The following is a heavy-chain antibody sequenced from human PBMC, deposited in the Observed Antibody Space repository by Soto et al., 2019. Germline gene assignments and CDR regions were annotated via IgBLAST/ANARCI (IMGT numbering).Heavy chain of an antibody. D-gene: IGHD2-2*02. CDR3: ARVLCFSAICYTGSRPFFDY. J-gene: IGHJ4*02. Sequence: GESLKISCKASGYKFSSYCIAWLRQVPGKGLEWMGVIYPAASDARYSPSFQGQVTISVDNSISTAYLQWSSLKASDTAMYYCARVLCFSAICYTGSRPFFDYWGQGALVTVSS. CDR1: GYKFSSYC. CDR2: IYPAASDA. V-gene: IGHV5-51*01.